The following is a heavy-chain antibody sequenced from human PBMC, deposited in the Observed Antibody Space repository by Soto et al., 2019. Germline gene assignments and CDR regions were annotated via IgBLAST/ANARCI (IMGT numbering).Heavy chain of an antibody. CDR1: GGSISSYY. V-gene: IGHV4-59*01. CDR3: ARVIGYCSSTSCSAGPWFDP. Sequence: SETLSLTCTVSGGSISSYYWSWIRQPPGKGLEWIGYIYYSGSTNYNPSLKSRVTISVDTSKNQFSLKLSSVTAADTAVYYCARVIGYCSSTSCSAGPWFDPWGQGTLVTVSS. CDR2: IYYSGST. J-gene: IGHJ5*02. D-gene: IGHD2-2*01.